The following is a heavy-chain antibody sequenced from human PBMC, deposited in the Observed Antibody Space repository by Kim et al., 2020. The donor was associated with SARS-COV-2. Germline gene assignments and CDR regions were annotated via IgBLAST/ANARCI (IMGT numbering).Heavy chain of an antibody. CDR3: ARAIYNWNDVFGALNNWFDP. CDR2: IYYSGST. J-gene: IGHJ5*02. D-gene: IGHD1-1*01. CDR1: GGSISSYY. V-gene: IGHV4-59*13. Sequence: SETLSLTCTVSGGSISSYYWSWIRQPPGKGLEWIGYIYYSGSTNYNPSLKSRVTISVDTSKNQFSLKLSSVTAADTAVYYCARAIYNWNDVFGALNNWFDPWGQGTLVTVSS.